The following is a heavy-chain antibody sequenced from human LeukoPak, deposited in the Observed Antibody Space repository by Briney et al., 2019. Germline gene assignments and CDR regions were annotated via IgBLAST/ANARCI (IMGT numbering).Heavy chain of an antibody. V-gene: IGHV3-9*01. CDR2: ISWNSGSI. CDR1: AFTFDDYA. D-gene: IGHD1-1*01. Sequence: GGSLRLSCAASAFTFDDYAIHWVRQAPGKGLEWVSGISWNSGSIGYADSVKGRFTISRDNAKNSLYLQMNSLRAEDTAVYYCARAPGYGAAYYFDYWGQGTLVTVSS. CDR3: ARAPGYGAAYYFDY. J-gene: IGHJ4*02.